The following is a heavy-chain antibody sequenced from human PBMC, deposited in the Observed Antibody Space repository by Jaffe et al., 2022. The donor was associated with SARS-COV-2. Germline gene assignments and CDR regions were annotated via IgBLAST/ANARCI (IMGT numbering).Heavy chain of an antibody. J-gene: IGHJ6*02. D-gene: IGHD3-10*01. CDR3: ARVYGSGEPHYYYYYGMDV. Sequence: QVQLVESGGGVVQPGRSLRLSCAASGFTFSSYGMHWVRQAPGKGLEWVAVIWYDGSNKYYADSVKGRFTISRDNSKNTLYLQMNSLRAEDTAVYYCARVYGSGEPHYYYYYGMDVWGQGTTVTVSS. CDR2: IWYDGSNK. CDR1: GFTFSSYG. V-gene: IGHV3-33*01.